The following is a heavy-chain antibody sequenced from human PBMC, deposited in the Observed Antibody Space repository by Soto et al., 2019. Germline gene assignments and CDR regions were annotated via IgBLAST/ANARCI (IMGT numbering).Heavy chain of an antibody. CDR3: ARDTQYDYVWGSYRYVNWFDP. CDR2: IYYSGST. CDR1: GGSISSGGYY. Sequence: QVQLQESGPGLVKPSQTLSLTCTVSGGSISSGGYYWSWIRQHPGKGLEWIGYIYYSGSTYYNPSLKSRVTISVDTSKNQFSLKLSSVTAADTAVYYCARDTQYDYVWGSYRYVNWFDPWGQGTLVTVSS. V-gene: IGHV4-31*03. J-gene: IGHJ5*02. D-gene: IGHD3-16*02.